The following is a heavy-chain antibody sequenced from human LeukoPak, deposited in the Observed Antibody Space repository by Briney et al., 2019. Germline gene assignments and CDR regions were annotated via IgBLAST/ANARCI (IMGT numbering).Heavy chain of an antibody. Sequence: GGSLRLSCAASGIILSSYSMNWVRQAPGKGLEWVASISSSSSYIYYADSVKGRFTISRDNAKNSLYLQMNSLRAEDTAVYYCAELGITMIGGVWGKGTTVTISS. V-gene: IGHV3-21*01. CDR2: ISSSSSYI. J-gene: IGHJ6*04. CDR3: AELGITMIGGV. CDR1: GIILSSYS. D-gene: IGHD3-10*02.